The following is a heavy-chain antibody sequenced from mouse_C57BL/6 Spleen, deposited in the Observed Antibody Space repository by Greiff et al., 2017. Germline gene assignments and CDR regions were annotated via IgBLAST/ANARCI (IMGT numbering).Heavy chain of an antibody. V-gene: IGHV1-62-2*01. CDR3: ARHGYYGSTSGYWYFDV. Sequence: VQLQQSGAELVKPGASVKLSCKASGYTFTEYSIHWVKQRSGQGLEWIGWFYPGSGSIKYNEKFKDKATLTADKSSSTVYMELSRLTSEDSAVYFCARHGYYGSTSGYWYFDVWGTGTTVTVSS. D-gene: IGHD1-1*01. CDR2: FYPGSGSI. J-gene: IGHJ1*03. CDR1: GYTFTEYS.